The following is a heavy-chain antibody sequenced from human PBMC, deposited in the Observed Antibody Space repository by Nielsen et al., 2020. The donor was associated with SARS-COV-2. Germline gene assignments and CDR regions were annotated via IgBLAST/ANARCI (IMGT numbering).Heavy chain of an antibody. J-gene: IGHJ4*02. Sequence: GGSLSLSCAASGFTFSSYSMNWVRQAPGKGLEWVSSISSSSYIYYADSVKGRFTISRDNAKNSLYLQMNSLRAEDTAVYYCARGEVQLERRFLYWGQGTLVTVSS. CDR2: ISSSSYI. CDR3: ARGEVQLERRFLY. D-gene: IGHD1-1*01. CDR1: GFTFSSYS. V-gene: IGHV3-21*01.